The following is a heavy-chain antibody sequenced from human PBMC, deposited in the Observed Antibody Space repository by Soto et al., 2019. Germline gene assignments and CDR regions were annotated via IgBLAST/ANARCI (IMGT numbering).Heavy chain of an antibody. Sequence: TGGSLRLSFDAAGFTFSDYWIHWVRQAPGRGLVWVSRVQGNGIGTNYADSVEGRFTISRDNAKNTVYLQMNGLRSDDTALYYCALPYAGDPAGFDYWGQGTLVTVSS. V-gene: IGHV3-74*01. CDR3: ALPYAGDPAGFDY. CDR2: VQGNGIGT. CDR1: GFTFSDYW. D-gene: IGHD2-21*02. J-gene: IGHJ4*02.